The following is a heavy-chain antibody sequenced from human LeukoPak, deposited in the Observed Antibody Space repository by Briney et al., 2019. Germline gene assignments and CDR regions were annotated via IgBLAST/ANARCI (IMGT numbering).Heavy chain of an antibody. D-gene: IGHD3-22*01. CDR3: ARHLITMIVVAPSAFDI. CDR1: GGSISSYY. CDR2: IYYSGST. V-gene: IGHV4-59*08. J-gene: IGHJ3*02. Sequence: SETLSLTCTVSGGSISSYYWSWIRQPPGKGLEWIGYIYYSGSTNYNPSLKSRVTISVDTSKNQFSLKLSSVTAADTAVYYCARHLITMIVVAPSAFDIWDQGTMVTVSS.